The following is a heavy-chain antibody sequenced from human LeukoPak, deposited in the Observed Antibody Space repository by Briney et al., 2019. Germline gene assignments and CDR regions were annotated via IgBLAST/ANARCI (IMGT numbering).Heavy chain of an antibody. CDR1: DFSISNPYY. D-gene: IGHD3-16*01. CDR2: IYHSRNT. J-gene: IGHJ2*01. CDR3: ARVEWGSGAALDDWYFDL. Sequence: RSSETLSLTCAVSDFSISNPYYWGWVRQPPGKGLEWIGNIYHSRNTYYNPSLKSRVTISVDTSKNQFSLRLNSVTAADTAVYYCARVEWGSGAALDDWYFDLWGRGTLVAVSS. V-gene: IGHV4-38-2*01.